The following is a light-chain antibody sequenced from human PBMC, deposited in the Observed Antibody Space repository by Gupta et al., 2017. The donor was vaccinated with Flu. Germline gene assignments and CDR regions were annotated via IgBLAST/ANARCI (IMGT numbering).Light chain of an antibody. V-gene: IGLV2-8*01. J-gene: IGLJ2*01. Sequence: QSALTQPPSASGSPGQSVTISCTGTSSDVGGYNYVSWYQQHPGKAPKLMIYEVSKRPSGVPDRFSGSKSGNTASLTVSWLQAEDEADYYCSSYAGSNNVFFGGGTKLTVL. CDR3: SSYAGSNNVF. CDR1: SSDVGGYNY. CDR2: EVS.